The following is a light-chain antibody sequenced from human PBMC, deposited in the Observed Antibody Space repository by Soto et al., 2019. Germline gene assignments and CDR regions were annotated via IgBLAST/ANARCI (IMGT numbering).Light chain of an antibody. Sequence: QSALTQPRSVSGSPGQSVTLSCTGTSSDVGGYNYVTWYQQYPGKAPKVMIYDVKTRPSGVPDRFSGSKSGNTASLTISGLQAEDEADYYCCSYAGDYTFVFGTGTKVIVL. CDR2: DVK. V-gene: IGLV2-11*01. J-gene: IGLJ1*01. CDR1: SSDVGGYNY. CDR3: CSYAGDYTFV.